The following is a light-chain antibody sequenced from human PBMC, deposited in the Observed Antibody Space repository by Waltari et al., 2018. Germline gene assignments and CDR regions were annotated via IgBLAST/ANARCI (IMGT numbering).Light chain of an antibody. CDR2: WAA. Sequence: DIVMTQSPDSLAVSLGERATINCKSSQSVFHRTNRKNYLAWYRQKPGQPPKLLINWAASRESGVPARFTGSGSGTDFTLTISSLQAEDVAVYYCQQYYDTPLTFGGGTKVEIK. J-gene: IGKJ4*01. CDR1: QSVFHRTNRKNY. V-gene: IGKV4-1*01. CDR3: QQYYDTPLT.